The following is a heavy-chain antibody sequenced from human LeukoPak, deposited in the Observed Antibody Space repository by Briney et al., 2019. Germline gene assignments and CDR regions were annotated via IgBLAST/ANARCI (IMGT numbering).Heavy chain of an antibody. CDR1: GGSFSGHY. CDR2: INHSGRT. Sequence: SETLSLTCAVYGGSFSGHYWSWIRQPPGKGLEWIGEINHSGRTNYIPSLMSRVTISVDTSKTQFSLKVTSVTAADTAVHFCATGGTLLADYAFDIWGQGTVVTVSS. J-gene: IGHJ3*02. D-gene: IGHD2-8*02. CDR3: ATGGTLLADYAFDI. V-gene: IGHV4-34*01.